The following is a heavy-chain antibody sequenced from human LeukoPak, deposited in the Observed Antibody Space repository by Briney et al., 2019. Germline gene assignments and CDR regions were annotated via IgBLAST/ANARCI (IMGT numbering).Heavy chain of an antibody. D-gene: IGHD3-22*01. CDR2: ISYDGSNK. Sequence: PGGSLRLSCAASGFTFSSYGMHWVRQAPGKGLEWVAVISYDGSNKYYADSVKGRFTISRDNPKNTLYLQMNSLRAEDTAVYYCAKPGGAYYDSSGLDYWGQGTLVTVSS. J-gene: IGHJ4*02. CDR1: GFTFSSYG. CDR3: AKPGGAYYDSSGLDY. V-gene: IGHV3-30*18.